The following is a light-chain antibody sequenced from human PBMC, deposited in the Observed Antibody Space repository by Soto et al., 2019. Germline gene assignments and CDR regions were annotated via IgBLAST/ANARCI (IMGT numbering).Light chain of an antibody. Sequence: EIVMTQSPATLSVSPGERATLSCRASQSVSSNFLAWYQQKPGQAPRLLIYGASSRATGIPDRFSGSGSGTDFTLTISRLEPEDFAVYYCHQYGSSPATFGQGTKVDI. J-gene: IGKJ1*01. CDR2: GAS. CDR3: HQYGSSPAT. V-gene: IGKV3-20*01. CDR1: QSVSSNF.